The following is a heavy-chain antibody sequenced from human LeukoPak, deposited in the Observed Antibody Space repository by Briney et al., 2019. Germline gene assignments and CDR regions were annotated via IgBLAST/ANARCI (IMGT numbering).Heavy chain of an antibody. CDR3: AELAITTIGGV. D-gene: IGHD3-10*02. CDR1: GFTFSSYE. CDR2: ISSSGSTI. Sequence: GGSLRLSCAASGFTFSSYEMNWVCQAPGKGLEWVSYISSSGSTIYYADSVKGRFTISRDNAKNSLYLQMNSLRADDTAVYYFAELAITTIGGVWGERNPFT. J-gene: IGHJ6*01. V-gene: IGHV3-48*03.